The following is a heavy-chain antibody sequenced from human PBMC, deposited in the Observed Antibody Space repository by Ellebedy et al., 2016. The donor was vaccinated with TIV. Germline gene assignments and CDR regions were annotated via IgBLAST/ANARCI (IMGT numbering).Heavy chain of an antibody. Sequence: SETLSLXCTVSGGSIRDYYWSWIRQSPGTGLEWIGYIDHSGSTDYNPSLKSRVTLSIDTSKSQFSLKLSSVTAADTAVYYCTKVGWELAHFDYWGQGTLVTVSS. J-gene: IGHJ4*02. CDR3: TKVGWELAHFDY. V-gene: IGHV4-59*01. CDR1: GGSIRDYY. CDR2: IDHSGST. D-gene: IGHD1-26*01.